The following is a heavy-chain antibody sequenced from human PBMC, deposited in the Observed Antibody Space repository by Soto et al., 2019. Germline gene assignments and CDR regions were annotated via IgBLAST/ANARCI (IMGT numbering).Heavy chain of an antibody. Sequence: QVQLQESGPGLVKPSQTLSLTCTVSGGSVSSGGFYWSWIRRHPGKGLEWIGYIFHSGNTYYNPSLKSRATMSEDTSKTQFSLKLTSVTAADTAVYYCAGGPSSGVYHSWGQGTQVIVSS. CDR2: IFHSGNT. D-gene: IGHD3-22*01. J-gene: IGHJ4*02. CDR3: AGGPSSGVYHS. V-gene: IGHV4-31*03. CDR1: GGSVSSGGFY.